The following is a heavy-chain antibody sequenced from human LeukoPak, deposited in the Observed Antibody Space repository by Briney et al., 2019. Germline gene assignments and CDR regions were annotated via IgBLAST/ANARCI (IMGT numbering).Heavy chain of an antibody. Sequence: SGGSLRLSCAASGFTFDDYAMHWVRQAPGRGLEWVSLITWNGGRTYYADSVKGRFTISRDNSRNSLYLQMNGLRAEDTALYYCAKDARNYFDYWGQGTLVTVSS. CDR1: GFTFDDYA. CDR3: AKDARNYFDY. V-gene: IGHV3-43D*03. J-gene: IGHJ4*02. CDR2: ITWNGGRT.